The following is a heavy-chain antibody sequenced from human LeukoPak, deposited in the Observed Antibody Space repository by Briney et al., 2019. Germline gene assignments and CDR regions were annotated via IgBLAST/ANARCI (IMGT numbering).Heavy chain of an antibody. CDR2: IHNTGGS. J-gene: IGHJ5*02. V-gene: IGHV4-59*01. D-gene: IGHD3-10*01. CDR1: GASINTYY. CDR3: ARGPTNWFGALLGNWFDP. Sequence: PSETLSLTCTVSGASINTYYWNWIRHPPGKGLEWIGYIHNTGGSNSNPSLKSRVTMSLDTSRNQFSLRLTSVTAADTAVYYCARGPTNWFGALLGNWFDPWGQGILVTVSS.